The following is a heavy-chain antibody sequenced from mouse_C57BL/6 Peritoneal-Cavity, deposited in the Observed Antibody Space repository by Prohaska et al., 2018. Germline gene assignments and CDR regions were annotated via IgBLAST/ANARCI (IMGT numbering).Heavy chain of an antibody. CDR2: TI. CDR3: ARWDYFWYFDV. D-gene: IGHD1-1*01. J-gene: IGHJ1*03. V-gene: IGHV5-17*01. Sequence: TIYYADTVKGRFTISRDNVKNTLLLHMTCLRSEDPAMYYSARWDYFWYFDVWGTGTTVTVSS.